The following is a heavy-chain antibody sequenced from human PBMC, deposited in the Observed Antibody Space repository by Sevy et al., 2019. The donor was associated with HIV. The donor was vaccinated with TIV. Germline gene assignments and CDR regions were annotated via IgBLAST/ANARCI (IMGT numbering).Heavy chain of an antibody. J-gene: IGHJ6*02. Sequence: GGSLRLSCTVSGFIFSRYSMNWVRQAPGKGLEWISYTSGNSGAIYYPDSVKGRFTVSRDNANNALFLQMSGLKDDDTAVYYCAGGPDCGGDCDVGFYYPLDVWGQGTTVTVSS. D-gene: IGHD2-21*02. CDR2: TSGNSGAI. CDR3: AGGPDCGGDCDVGFYYPLDV. CDR1: GFIFSRYS. V-gene: IGHV3-48*02.